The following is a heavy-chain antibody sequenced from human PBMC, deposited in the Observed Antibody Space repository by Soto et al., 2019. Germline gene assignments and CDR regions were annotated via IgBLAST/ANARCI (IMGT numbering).Heavy chain of an antibody. J-gene: IGHJ4*02. Sequence: QVQLQESGPGLVKPSETLSLTCTVSGGSISSYYWSWIRQPPGKGLEWIGYIYYSGSTNYNPSLKSRVTISVDTSKNQFSLKLSSVTAADTAVYYCARLTKGRITMVRGPRPYYFDYWGQGTLVTVSS. CDR1: GGSISSYY. D-gene: IGHD3-10*01. CDR2: IYYSGST. V-gene: IGHV4-59*01. CDR3: ARLTKGRITMVRGPRPYYFDY.